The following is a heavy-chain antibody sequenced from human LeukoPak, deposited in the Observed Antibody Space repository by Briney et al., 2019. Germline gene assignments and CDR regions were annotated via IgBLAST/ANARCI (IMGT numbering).Heavy chain of an antibody. V-gene: IGHV4-39*07. CDR3: ARANKYDFWSGYSLDY. CDR1: GGSISSSSYY. CDR2: IYHSGST. Sequence: SETLSLTCTVSGGSISSSSYYWGWIRQPPGKGLVWIGSIYHSGSTYYNPSLKSRVTISVDTSKNQFSLKLSSVTAADTAVYYCARANKYDFWSGYSLDYWGQGTLVTVSS. J-gene: IGHJ4*02. D-gene: IGHD3-3*01.